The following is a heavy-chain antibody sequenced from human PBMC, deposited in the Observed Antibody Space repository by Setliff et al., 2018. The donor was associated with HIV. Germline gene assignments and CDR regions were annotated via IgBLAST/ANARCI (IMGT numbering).Heavy chain of an antibody. CDR2: IHHSGST. Sequence: PSETLSLTCAVSGYSITSGYYWGWIRQSPGRGLEWIGSIHHSGSTYYNPSLKSRLTISVDTSKNQFSLKLGSVTAADTAVYYCARDPPGYGDSNDYWGQGTLVTVSS. CDR1: GYSITSGYY. D-gene: IGHD4-17*01. J-gene: IGHJ4*02. V-gene: IGHV4-38-2*02. CDR3: ARDPPGYGDSNDY.